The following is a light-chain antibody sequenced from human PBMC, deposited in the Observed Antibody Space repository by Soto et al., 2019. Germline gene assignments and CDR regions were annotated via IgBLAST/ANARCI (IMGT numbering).Light chain of an antibody. CDR1: QSIGDL. Sequence: DIRRIPHPSTLSPPVEDRVPITCRASQSIGDLLAWYQQKPGEAPKVLIYKASYLESGVPSRFSGSGSGTEFTLTISSLQPEDLATYYCQHYSAFSVTFGQATKVDIK. CDR3: QHYSAFSVT. V-gene: IGKV1-5*03. CDR2: KAS. J-gene: IGKJ1*01.